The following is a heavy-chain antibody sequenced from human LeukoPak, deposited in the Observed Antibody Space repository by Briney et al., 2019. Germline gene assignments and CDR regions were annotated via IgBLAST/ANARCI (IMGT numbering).Heavy chain of an antibody. Sequence: PGGSLRLSCAASGFTFSSYEMNWVRQAPGKGLEWVGFIASETYGGTAEYAASVKGRFTISRDDSKSIAYLQMNSLKTEDTAVYYCTRDQTPYYWGQGTLSPSPQ. CDR3: TRDQTPYY. CDR2: IASETYGGTA. CDR1: GFTFSSYE. J-gene: IGHJ4*02. V-gene: IGHV3-49*04.